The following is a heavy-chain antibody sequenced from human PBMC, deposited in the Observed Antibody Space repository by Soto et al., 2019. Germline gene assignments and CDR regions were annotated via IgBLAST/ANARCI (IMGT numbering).Heavy chain of an antibody. CDR1: GFSLSTSGVG. CDR3: ANRLAGILFDT. V-gene: IGHV2-5*02. D-gene: IGHD6-13*01. CDR2: IYWDDDK. J-gene: IGHJ5*02. Sequence: QITLKESGPTLVKPTQTLTLTCTFSGFSLSTSGVGVGWIRQPPGKALEWLALIYWDDDKRYSPSLKTRLTIPKEPSKNPGVLKMTKLDPVDTGTYFCANRLAGILFDTWGQGTLVTVSS.